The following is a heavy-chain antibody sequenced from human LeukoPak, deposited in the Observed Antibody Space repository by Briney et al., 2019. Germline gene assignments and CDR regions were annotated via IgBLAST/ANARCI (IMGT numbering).Heavy chain of an antibody. V-gene: IGHV3-23*01. J-gene: IGHJ4*02. CDR1: GFIFSSYA. CDR3: AKDRGAVDVGFFDY. CDR2: ISGSGGST. Sequence: PGGSLRLSCAASGFIFSSYAMSWVRQAPGKGLEWVSAISGSGGSTYYADSVKGRFTISRDNSKNTLYLQMNSLRAEDTAVYYCAKDRGAVDVGFFDYWGQGTLVTVSS. D-gene: IGHD3-10*01.